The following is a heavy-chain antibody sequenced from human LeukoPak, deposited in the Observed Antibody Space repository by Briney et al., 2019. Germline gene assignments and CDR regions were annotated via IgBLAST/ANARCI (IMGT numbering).Heavy chain of an antibody. Sequence: SETLSLTCTVSGGSISSSSYYWSWIRQPPGKGLEWIGSIYHSGSTYYNPSLKSRVTISVDTSKNQFSLKLSSVTAADTAVYYCARTLGDYGSGSYYYWGQGTLVTVSS. V-gene: IGHV4-39*07. CDR1: GGSISSSSYY. CDR2: IYHSGST. CDR3: ARTLGDYGSGSYYY. D-gene: IGHD3-10*01. J-gene: IGHJ4*02.